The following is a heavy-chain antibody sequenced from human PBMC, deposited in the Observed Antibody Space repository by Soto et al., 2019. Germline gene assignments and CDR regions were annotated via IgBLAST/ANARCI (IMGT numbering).Heavy chain of an antibody. CDR2: ISGRDGST. Sequence: GGSLRLSCVASGFSFSSYAMSWVRQAPGKGLEWVSVISGRDGSTYYADSVKGRFTISRDNSKNTLYLQMISLRAEDTAVYYCARDRERDAWYEDYWGQGTLVTVS. J-gene: IGHJ4*02. CDR3: ARDRERDAWYEDY. D-gene: IGHD6-13*01. CDR1: GFSFSSYA. V-gene: IGHV3-23*01.